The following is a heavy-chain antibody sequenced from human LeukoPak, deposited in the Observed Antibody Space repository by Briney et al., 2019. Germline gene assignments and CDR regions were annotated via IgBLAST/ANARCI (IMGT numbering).Heavy chain of an antibody. CDR2: ISGSGGST. CDR3: AKGYYDYVWGSYYFDY. Sequence: GGSLRLSCAASGFTFSSYALSWVRQAPGKGLEWVSAISGSGGSTYYADSVKGRFTISRDNSRDTLYLQMNSLRAEDTAVYYCAKGYYDYVWGSYYFDYWGQGTLVTVSS. J-gene: IGHJ4*02. D-gene: IGHD3-16*01. CDR1: GFTFSSYA. V-gene: IGHV3-23*01.